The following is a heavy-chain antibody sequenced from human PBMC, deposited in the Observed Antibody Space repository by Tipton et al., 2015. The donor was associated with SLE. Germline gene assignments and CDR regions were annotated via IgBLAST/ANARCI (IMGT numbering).Heavy chain of an antibody. CDR1: GGSISSGDYY. CDR3: ARGQKQWLLRGLQY. J-gene: IGHJ4*02. V-gene: IGHV4-30-4*01. CDR2: IYYSGST. Sequence: LRLSCTVSGGSISSGDYYWSWIRQPPGKGLEWIGYIYYSGSTYYNPSLKSRVTISIDTSKNQFSLKLSSVTAADTALYYCARGQKQWLLRGLQYWGQGSLVTVSS. D-gene: IGHD6-19*01.